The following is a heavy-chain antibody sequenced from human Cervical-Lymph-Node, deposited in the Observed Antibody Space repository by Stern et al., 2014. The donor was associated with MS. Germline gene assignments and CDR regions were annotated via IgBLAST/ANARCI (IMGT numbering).Heavy chain of an antibody. CDR2: ISYDGSNK. D-gene: IGHD2-21*02. V-gene: IGHV3-30*01. Sequence: QVQLVESGGGVVQPGRSLRLSCAASGFTFSSYAMHWVRQAPGKGLEWVAVISYDGSNKYYADSMKGRFTISRDNSKNTLYLQMNSLRAEDTAVYYCARERVVTRVGPFDYWGQGTLVTVSS. CDR1: GFTFSSYA. CDR3: ARERVVTRVGPFDY. J-gene: IGHJ4*02.